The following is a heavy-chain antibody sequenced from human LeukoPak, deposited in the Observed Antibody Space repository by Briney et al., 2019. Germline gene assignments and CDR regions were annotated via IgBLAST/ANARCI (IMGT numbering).Heavy chain of an antibody. CDR1: GYTFTSYD. CDR2: MNPNSGNT. CDR3: ARDGHRRYYYDSSGREHAFDI. J-gene: IGHJ3*02. V-gene: IGHV1-8*02. D-gene: IGHD3-22*01. Sequence: GASVKVSCKASGYTFTSYDINWVRQATGQGLEWMGWMNPNSGNTGYAQKFQGRVTMTRNTSISTAYMELSSLRSEDTAVYYCARDGHRRYYYDSSGREHAFDIWGQGTMVTASS.